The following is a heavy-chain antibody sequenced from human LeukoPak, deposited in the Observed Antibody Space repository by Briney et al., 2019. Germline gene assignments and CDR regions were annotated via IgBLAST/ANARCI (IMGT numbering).Heavy chain of an antibody. CDR2: INPNSGGT. V-gene: IGHV1-2*06. D-gene: IGHD3-10*01. CDR3: AGYYTSGSCPDY. Sequence: AAVKVFCKASGYTFTGYYMHWLRQAPGQGLEWMGRINPNSGGTNYALKFRDRVTMTRDTSISTAYMELSSLRSDDTAVYYCAGYYTSGSCPDYWGQGTRVTVSS. CDR1: GYTFTGYY. J-gene: IGHJ4*02.